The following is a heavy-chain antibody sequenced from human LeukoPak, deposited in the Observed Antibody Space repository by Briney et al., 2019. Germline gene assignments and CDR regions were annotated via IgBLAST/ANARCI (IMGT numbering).Heavy chain of an antibody. CDR2: VSYSGRT. CDR1: GASISNYY. D-gene: IGHD3-10*01. V-gene: IGHV4-59*08. J-gene: IGHJ6*02. Sequence: SETLSLTCTVSGASISNYYWSWIRQPPGKGLECIGYVSYSGRTNHNPSLKSRVTISADTSKNQFSLKLTSVTAADTAVYYCARPGSHSNYYGSGSYYNHYYGMDVWGQGTTVTVSS. CDR3: ARPGSHSNYYGSGSYYNHYYGMDV.